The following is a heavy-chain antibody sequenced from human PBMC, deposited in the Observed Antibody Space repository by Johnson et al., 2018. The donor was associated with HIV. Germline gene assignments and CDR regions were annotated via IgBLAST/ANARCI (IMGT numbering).Heavy chain of an antibody. CDR1: GLSVSNKY. CDR3: ARDRPSGGGDADAFDI. Sequence: VQLVESGGGLVQPGGSLRLSCAASGLSVSNKYMSWVRQAPGTGLEWLSVIYSGGTTYHADSVKGRFTISRDNSKNTLYLQMNSLRAEDTAVYYCARDRPSGGGDADAFDIWGQGTLVSVSS. CDR2: IYSGGTT. D-gene: IGHD3-16*01. V-gene: IGHV3-66*01. J-gene: IGHJ3*02.